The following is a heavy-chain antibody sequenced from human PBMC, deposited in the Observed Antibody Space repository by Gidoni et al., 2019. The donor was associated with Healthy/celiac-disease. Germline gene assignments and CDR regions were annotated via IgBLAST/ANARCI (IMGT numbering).Heavy chain of an antibody. CDR1: GLPFSSHG. Sequence: QVQLVESGGGVVQPGRSLRLSCSAAGLPFSSHGMHWVRQAPGKGLEWVAVIWYDGSNKYYADSVKGRFTISRDNSKNTLYLQMNSLRAEDTAVYYCARDPINDYGDYGAFDIWGQGTMVTVSS. J-gene: IGHJ3*02. CDR3: ARDPINDYGDYGAFDI. V-gene: IGHV3-33*01. D-gene: IGHD4-17*01. CDR2: IWYDGSNK.